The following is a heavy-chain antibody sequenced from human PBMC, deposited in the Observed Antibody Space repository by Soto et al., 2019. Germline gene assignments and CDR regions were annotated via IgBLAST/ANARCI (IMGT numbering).Heavy chain of an antibody. J-gene: IGHJ6*03. D-gene: IGHD2-2*01. CDR2: IYPGDSDT. CDR1: GYSFTSYW. CDR3: ARHVAVVPAATRYYYMDV. V-gene: IGHV5-51*01. Sequence: GESLKISCKGFGYSFTSYWIGWVRQMPGKGLEWMGIIYPGDSDTRYSPSFQGQVTISADKSISTAYLQWSSLKASDTAMYYCARHVAVVPAATRYYYMDVWGKGTTVTVSS.